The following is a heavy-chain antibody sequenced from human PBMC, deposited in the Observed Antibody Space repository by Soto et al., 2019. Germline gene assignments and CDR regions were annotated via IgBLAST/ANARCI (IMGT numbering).Heavy chain of an antibody. Sequence: SGTLSLSCTVSGGSISSYYWSWFRQPPGKGLECIGYIYYSGSTNYNPSLKSRVTISVDTSKNQFSLKLSSVTAADTAVYYCARLVLGYCSSTSCYRGDWFDPWGQGTRVNVSS. J-gene: IGHJ5*02. CDR1: GGSISSYY. CDR2: IYYSGST. D-gene: IGHD2-2*01. V-gene: IGHV4-59*08. CDR3: ARLVLGYCSSTSCYRGDWFDP.